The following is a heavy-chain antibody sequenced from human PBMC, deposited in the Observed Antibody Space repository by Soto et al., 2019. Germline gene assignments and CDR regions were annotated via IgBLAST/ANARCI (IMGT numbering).Heavy chain of an antibody. CDR2: ISSNSVTI. Sequence: GSLRLSCGASGFIHNMYRMNWLRQAPGKGLKWLSYISSNSVTIHYADSVRGRFTICRDNAKISLYLQMNSLRDEDTAVYYCAREDILGTRSFDYCRQGALVTVYS. D-gene: IGHD1-26*01. CDR3: AREDILGTRSFDY. J-gene: IGHJ4*02. CDR1: GFIHNMYR. V-gene: IGHV3-48*02.